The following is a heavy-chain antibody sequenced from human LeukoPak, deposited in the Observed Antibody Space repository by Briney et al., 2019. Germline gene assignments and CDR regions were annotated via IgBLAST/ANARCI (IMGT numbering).Heavy chain of an antibody. CDR1: GYTFTDYY. CDR3: ARVVVPITWKDWFDP. D-gene: IGHD2-15*01. Sequence: ASVKVSCKASGYTFTDYYIHWVRQAPGQGLEWMGWINPNSGATEYAQKFQGRVTMTRETSISTAYMELGSLRSDDTAVYYCARVVVPITWKDWFDPWGQGTLVTVSS. V-gene: IGHV1-2*02. CDR2: INPNSGAT. J-gene: IGHJ5*02.